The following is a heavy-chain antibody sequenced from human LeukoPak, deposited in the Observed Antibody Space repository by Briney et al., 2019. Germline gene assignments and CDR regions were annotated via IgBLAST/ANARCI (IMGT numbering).Heavy chain of an antibody. V-gene: IGHV4-59*11. CDR3: AARRSTGYYYYYYMDV. J-gene: IGHJ6*03. Sequence: SETLSLTCTVSGGSISSHYWSWIRQPPGKGLEWIGYIYYSGSTNYNPSLKSRVTMTVDTSKNQFSLKLSSVTAADTAVYYCAARRSTGYYYYYYMDVWGKGTTVTVSS. CDR2: IYYSGST. CDR1: GGSISSHY. D-gene: IGHD2-2*01.